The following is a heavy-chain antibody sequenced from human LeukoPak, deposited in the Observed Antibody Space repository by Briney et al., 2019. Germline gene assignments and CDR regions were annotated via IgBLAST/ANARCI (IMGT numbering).Heavy chain of an antibody. Sequence: ASETLSLTCAVYRGSFSNYYWSWIRQSPGKGLEWIGEISHSGISKYNPSLKSRLTISADTSKNQFSLRLSSVTAADTAVYYCASLVGHCSGSNCYLSDYWGQGTRVTVSS. D-gene: IGHD2-2*01. CDR2: ISHSGIS. V-gene: IGHV4-34*01. CDR3: ASLVGHCSGSNCYLSDY. J-gene: IGHJ4*02. CDR1: RGSFSNYY.